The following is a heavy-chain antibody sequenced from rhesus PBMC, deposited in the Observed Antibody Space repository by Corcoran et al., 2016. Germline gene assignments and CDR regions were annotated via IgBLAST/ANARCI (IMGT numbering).Heavy chain of an antibody. CDR1: GYSFTTYG. D-gene: IGHD4-23*01. J-gene: IGHJ4*01. V-gene: IGHV7-193*01. CDR3: ARSNTVTVFDY. CDR2: RNTYTGNP. Sequence: QVQLVQSGPEVKQPGASVKVSCKASGYSFTTYGMNWVRQAPGQGLEWMGWRNTYTGNPTYAQGFTERFFFSMDTSVSTVYLQISSLKAEDTAVYYCARSNTVTVFDYWGQGVLVTVSS.